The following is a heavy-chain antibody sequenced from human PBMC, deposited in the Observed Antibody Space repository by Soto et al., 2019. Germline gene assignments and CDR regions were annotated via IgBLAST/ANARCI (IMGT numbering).Heavy chain of an antibody. CDR2: IYYSGST. D-gene: IGHD4-17*01. CDR1: GGSISSGGYY. Sequence: PSETLSLTCTVSGGSISSGGYYWSWIRQHPGKGLEWIGYIYYSGSTYYNPSLKSRVTISVDTSKNQFSLKLSSVTAADTAVYYCARGDYGEGPYYVDVWGKGTTVTVSS. J-gene: IGHJ6*03. V-gene: IGHV4-31*03. CDR3: ARGDYGEGPYYVDV.